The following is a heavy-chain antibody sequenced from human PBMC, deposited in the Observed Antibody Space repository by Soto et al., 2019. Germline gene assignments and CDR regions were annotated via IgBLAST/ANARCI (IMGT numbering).Heavy chain of an antibody. Sequence: SGPTLVKPTQTLTLTCTFSGFSLSTSGVGVGWIRQPPGKALEWLALIYWDDDKRYSPSLKSRLTITKDTSKNQVVLTMTNMDPVDTATYYCARAYCSGGSCYQEYFQHWGQGTLVTVSS. CDR2: IYWDDDK. V-gene: IGHV2-5*02. CDR3: ARAYCSGGSCYQEYFQH. CDR1: GFSLSTSGVG. J-gene: IGHJ1*01. D-gene: IGHD2-15*01.